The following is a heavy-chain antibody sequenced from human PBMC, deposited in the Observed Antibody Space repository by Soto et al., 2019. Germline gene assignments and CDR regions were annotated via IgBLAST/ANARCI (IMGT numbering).Heavy chain of an antibody. CDR1: GFTFSSYG. CDR3: ARDYYEWYFDL. V-gene: IGHV3-33*01. J-gene: IGHJ2*01. Sequence: QVQLVESGGGVVQPGRSLRLSCAASGFTFSSYGMHWVRQAPGKGLEWVAVIWYDGSNKYYADSVKGRFTISRDNSKNTLYLQMNSLRAEDTAVYDCARDYYEWYFDLWGRGTLVTVSS. CDR2: IWYDGSNK. D-gene: IGHD3-22*01.